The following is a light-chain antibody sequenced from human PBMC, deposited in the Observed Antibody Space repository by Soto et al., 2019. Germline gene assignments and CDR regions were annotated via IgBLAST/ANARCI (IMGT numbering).Light chain of an antibody. Sequence: QSALPQPPSASGSPGQSGTISCTGTSSDVGGYTYVSWYQQHPDKAPKLMIYEVNKRPPGVPDRFSGSKSGNTASLTVSGLQTEDEADYYCISYAGNNVWVFGGGTKLTVL. V-gene: IGLV2-8*01. J-gene: IGLJ3*02. CDR1: SSDVGGYTY. CDR3: ISYAGNNVWV. CDR2: EVN.